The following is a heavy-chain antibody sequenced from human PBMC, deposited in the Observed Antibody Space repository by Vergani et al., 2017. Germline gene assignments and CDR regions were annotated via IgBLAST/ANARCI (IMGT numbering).Heavy chain of an antibody. J-gene: IGHJ4*02. V-gene: IGHV1-2*02. Sequence: QVQLVQSGAEVKKPGASVKVSCKASGYTFTGYYMHWVRQAPGQGLEWMGWINPKSGGTNYAQKFQGRVTMTRDTSISTAYMELSRLRSDDTAVYYCARGPPQKNLKYSSSWYGDYWGQGTLVTVSA. CDR3: ARGPPQKNLKYSSSWYGDY. CDR1: GYTFTGYY. CDR2: INPKSGGT. D-gene: IGHD6-13*01.